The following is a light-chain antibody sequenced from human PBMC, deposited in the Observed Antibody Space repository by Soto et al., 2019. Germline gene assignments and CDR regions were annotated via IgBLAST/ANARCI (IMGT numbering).Light chain of an antibody. J-gene: IGKJ1*01. V-gene: IGKV1-33*01. Sequence: DIQMTQSPSPLSASVGDRVTITCQASQDISNYLNWYQQKPGKAPKLLIYDASNLETGVPSRFSGSGSGTDFTFTISSLQPEDIATYYCQQYDNLPTFGQGTKVDIK. CDR1: QDISNY. CDR3: QQYDNLPT. CDR2: DAS.